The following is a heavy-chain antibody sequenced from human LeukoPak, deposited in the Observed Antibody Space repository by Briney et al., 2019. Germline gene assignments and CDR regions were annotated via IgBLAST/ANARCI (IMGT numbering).Heavy chain of an antibody. Sequence: GGSLRLSCAASGFTFSSYAMSWVRQAPGKGLEWVSAISGSGGSTYYADSVKGRFTISRDNSKNTLYLQMNSLRAEDTAVYYCAREVQLRYYYYYMDVWGKGTTVTVSS. J-gene: IGHJ6*03. CDR3: AREVQLRYYYYYMDV. CDR1: GFTFSSYA. CDR2: ISGSGGST. V-gene: IGHV3-23*01.